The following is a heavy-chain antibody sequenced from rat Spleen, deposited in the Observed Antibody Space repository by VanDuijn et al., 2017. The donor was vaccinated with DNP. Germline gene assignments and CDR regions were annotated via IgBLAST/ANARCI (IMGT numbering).Heavy chain of an antibody. D-gene: IGHD2-2*01. CDR1: GFNFNDYW. Sequence: EVKLVESGGGLVQPGRSLKLSCVASGFNFNDYWMGWVRQAPGKGLEWIGEINKDSSTINYIPSLKDKFTISRDNVQNTLYLQMSNLGSEDTAIYYCVREDKGVDAWGQGTSVTVSS. J-gene: IGHJ4*01. CDR2: INKDSSTI. CDR3: VREDKGVDA. V-gene: IGHV4-2*01.